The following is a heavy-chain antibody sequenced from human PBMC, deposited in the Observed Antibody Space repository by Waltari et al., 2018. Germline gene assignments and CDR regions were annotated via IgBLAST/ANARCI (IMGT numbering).Heavy chain of an antibody. CDR1: GGSFSGYY. D-gene: IGHD1-1*01. CDR3: ARGDMGAGTTLSFDY. Sequence: QVQLQQWGAGLLKPSETLSLTCAVYGGSFSGYYWSWIRQPPGKGLEWIGEINHSGSTNYNPSLKSHFTISVDTSKNQFSLKLSSVTAADTAVYYCARGDMGAGTTLSFDYWGQGTLVTVSS. J-gene: IGHJ4*02. V-gene: IGHV4-34*01. CDR2: INHSGST.